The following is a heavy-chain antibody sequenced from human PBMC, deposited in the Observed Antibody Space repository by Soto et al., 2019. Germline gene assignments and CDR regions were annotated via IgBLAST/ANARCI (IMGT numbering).Heavy chain of an antibody. CDR1: GGSFSGYY. Sequence: PSETLSLTCAVYGGSFSGYYWSWIRQPPGKGLEWIGEINHSGSTNYNPSLKSRVTISVDTSKNQFSLRAEDTAVYYCASLQGTFDYYYGMDVWGQGTMVTVSS. V-gene: IGHV4-34*01. CDR3: ASLQGTFDYYYGMDV. D-gene: IGHD1-1*01. CDR2: INHSGST. J-gene: IGHJ6*02.